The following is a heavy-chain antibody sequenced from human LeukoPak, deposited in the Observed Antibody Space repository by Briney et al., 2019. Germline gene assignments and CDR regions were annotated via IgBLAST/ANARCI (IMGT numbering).Heavy chain of an antibody. CDR1: GYTFTSYG. Sequence: ASVKVSCKASGYTFTSYGISWVRQAPGQGLEWMGWISAYNGNTNYAQKLQGRVTMTTDTSTSTAYMELRSLRSDDTAVYYCARDLGVLMVYDRPYYFDYWGQGTLATVSS. CDR2: ISAYNGNT. D-gene: IGHD2-8*01. J-gene: IGHJ4*02. V-gene: IGHV1-18*01. CDR3: ARDLGVLMVYDRPYYFDY.